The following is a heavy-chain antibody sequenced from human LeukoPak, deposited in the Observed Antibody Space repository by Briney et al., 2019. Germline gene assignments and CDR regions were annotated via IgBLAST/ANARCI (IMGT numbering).Heavy chain of an antibody. J-gene: IGHJ4*02. V-gene: IGHV1-2*06. CDR1: GYTFTGYY. CDR3: ARASIRDYSLIPDYFNY. Sequence: ASVKVSCKASGYTFTGYYMHWVRPAPGQGLEWMGRINPNRGGTNNAQKLQGRVTLTRDTSLSTAYMELSRLRSDDTAVYYCARASIRDYSLIPDYFNYWGQGTLVTVFS. D-gene: IGHD4-11*01. CDR2: INPNRGGT.